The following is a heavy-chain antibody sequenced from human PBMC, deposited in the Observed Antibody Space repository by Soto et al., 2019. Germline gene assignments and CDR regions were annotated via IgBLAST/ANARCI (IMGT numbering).Heavy chain of an antibody. Sequence: QVPLQESGPRLVRPSGTLSLTCTVSSGSISTANWWSWVRQPPGRGLEWIGEIYHSGSTKYNLSLKSRVTLSVDKSKNQFSLRLSSVTAADTAMYYCARRGGGVVLTATTPFDYWGQGTLVTVSS. V-gene: IGHV4-4*02. CDR2: IYHSGST. J-gene: IGHJ4*02. CDR1: SGSISTANW. D-gene: IGHD2-21*02. CDR3: ARRGGGVVLTATTPFDY.